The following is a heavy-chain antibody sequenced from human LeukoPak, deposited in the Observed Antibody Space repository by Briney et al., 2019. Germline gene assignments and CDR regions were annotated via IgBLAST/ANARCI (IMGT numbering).Heavy chain of an antibody. CDR3: ARDRAYGDYNAFDI. D-gene: IGHD4-17*01. V-gene: IGHV4-34*01. J-gene: IGHJ3*02. Sequence: SETLSLTCAVYGGSFSGYYWSWIRQPPGKGLEWIGEINHSGSTNYNPSLKSRVTISVDTSKNQFSLKLSSVTAADTAVYYCARDRAYGDYNAFDIWGQGTMVTVSS. CDR1: GGSFSGYY. CDR2: INHSGST.